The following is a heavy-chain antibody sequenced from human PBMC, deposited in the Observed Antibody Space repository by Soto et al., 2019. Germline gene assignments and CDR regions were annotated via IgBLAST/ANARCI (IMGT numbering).Heavy chain of an antibody. CDR3: ARDQGMGYCSSTSCYP. CDR1: GGSVSSGSYY. J-gene: IGHJ5*02. Sequence: SETLSLTCTVSGGSVSSGSYYWSWIRQPPGKGLEWIGYIYYSGSTNYNHSLKSRVTTSVDTSKNQFSLKLSSVTAADTAVYYCARDQGMGYCSSTSCYPWGQGTLVTVSS. CDR2: IYYSGST. D-gene: IGHD2-2*01. V-gene: IGHV4-61*01.